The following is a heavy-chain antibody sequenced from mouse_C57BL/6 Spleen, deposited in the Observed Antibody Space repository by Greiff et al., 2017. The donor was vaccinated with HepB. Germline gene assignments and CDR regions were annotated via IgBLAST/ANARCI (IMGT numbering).Heavy chain of an antibody. CDR3: ARDHYSNYTWFAY. J-gene: IGHJ3*01. CDR1: GYSITSGYY. D-gene: IGHD2-5*01. Sequence: EVQLQQSGPGLVKPSQSLSLTCSVTGYSITSGYYWNWIRQFPGNKLEWMGYISYDGSNNYNPSLKNRISITRDTSKNQFFLKLNSVTTEDTATYYCARDHYSNYTWFAYWGQGTLVTVSA. CDR2: ISYDGSN. V-gene: IGHV3-6*01.